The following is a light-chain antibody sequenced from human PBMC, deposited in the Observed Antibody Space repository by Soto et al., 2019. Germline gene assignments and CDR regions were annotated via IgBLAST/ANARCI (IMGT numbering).Light chain of an antibody. V-gene: IGKV3-20*01. CDR3: QQYGSSPRT. CDR2: GAS. Sequence: ETVLTQSPGTLSLSPGERATLSCRASQSVSNNYLAWYQQKAGQAPRLLIYGASRRATGIPDRFSGSVSGTDFTLTISRLEPEDFAVYYCQQYGSSPRTFGQGTKVEVK. CDR1: QSVSNNY. J-gene: IGKJ1*01.